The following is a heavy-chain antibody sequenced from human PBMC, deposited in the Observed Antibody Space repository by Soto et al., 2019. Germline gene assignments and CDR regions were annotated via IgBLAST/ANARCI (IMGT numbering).Heavy chain of an antibody. D-gene: IGHD1-26*01. CDR3: ARVSESYFWAGWFDP. Sequence: SETLSLTCAVYGGSFSGYYWSWIRQPPGKGLEWIGEINHSGSSNYNPSLKSRVTVSVDTSNNQFSLKLSSVTAADTAVYYCARVSESYFWAGWFDPWGQGTLVTVSS. CDR2: INHSGSS. J-gene: IGHJ5*02. V-gene: IGHV4-34*01. CDR1: GGSFSGYY.